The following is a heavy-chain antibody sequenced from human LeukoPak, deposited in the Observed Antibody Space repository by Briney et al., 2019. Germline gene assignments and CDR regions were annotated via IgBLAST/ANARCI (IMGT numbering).Heavy chain of an antibody. Sequence: PSETLSLTCTVSGGSISSYYWSWVQQPPGKGLEWIGYIYYSGSTNYNPSLKSRVTISVDTSKSQFSLKLSSVTAADTAVYYCARDWGVSARPGYMDVWGKGTTVTVSS. CDR2: IYYSGST. D-gene: IGHD6-6*01. J-gene: IGHJ6*03. CDR3: ARDWGVSARPGYMDV. V-gene: IGHV4-59*13. CDR1: GGSISSYY.